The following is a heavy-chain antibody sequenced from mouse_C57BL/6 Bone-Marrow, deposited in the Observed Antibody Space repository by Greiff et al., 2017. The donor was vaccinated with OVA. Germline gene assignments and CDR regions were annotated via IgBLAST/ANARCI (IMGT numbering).Heavy chain of an antibody. J-gene: IGHJ4*01. CDR2: IWSGGST. CDR1: GFSLTSYG. V-gene: IGHV2-4*01. Sequence: QVQLKESGPGLVQPSQSLSITCTVSGFSLTSYGVHWVRQPPGKGLEWLGVIWSGGSTDYNAAFISRLSISKDNSKSQVFFKMNSLQADDTAIYYCAKEDLITTRSMDYWGQGTSVTVSS. CDR3: AKEDLITTRSMDY. D-gene: IGHD1-1*01.